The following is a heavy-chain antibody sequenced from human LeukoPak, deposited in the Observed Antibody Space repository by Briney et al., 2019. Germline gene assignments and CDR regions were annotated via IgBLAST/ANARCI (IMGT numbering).Heavy chain of an antibody. CDR2: ISSSGSTK. CDR3: ARDSGVSQLLFDY. J-gene: IGHJ4*02. V-gene: IGHV3-11*01. D-gene: IGHD3-10*01. Sequence: AGGSLRLSCAASGFTFSDYYMSWIRQAPGKGLEWVSYISSSGSTKSYADSVKGQFTISRDSAKNSLFLQLNSLRAEDTAVYYCARDSGVSQLLFDYWGQGTLVTVSS. CDR1: GFTFSDYY.